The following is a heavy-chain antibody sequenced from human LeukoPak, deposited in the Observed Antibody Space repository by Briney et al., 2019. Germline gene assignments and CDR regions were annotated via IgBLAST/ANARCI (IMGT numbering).Heavy chain of an antibody. CDR1: GYTFSAYY. D-gene: IGHD7-27*01. Sequence: GASVKVSCKASGYTFSAYYMHWVRQAPGQGLEWMGWINPKSGDTNYAQKFQGRVTMTRDTSISTAYMELSRPRSDDTAIYYCASEGQEGHWDSLDYWGQGTLVTVSS. CDR3: ASEGQEGHWDSLDY. V-gene: IGHV1-2*02. CDR2: INPKSGDT. J-gene: IGHJ4*02.